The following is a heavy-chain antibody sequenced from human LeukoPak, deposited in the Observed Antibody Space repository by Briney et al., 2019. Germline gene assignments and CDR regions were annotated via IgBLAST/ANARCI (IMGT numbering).Heavy chain of an antibody. Sequence: ASVKVSCKASGYTFTDYYMHWVRQAPGQGLEWMGWINPNSGGTNYAQKFQGRVTMTRDTSISTAYMELSRLRSDDTAVYYCARELEYSSSWSPLDYWGQGTLVTVSS. CDR1: GYTFTDYY. J-gene: IGHJ4*02. D-gene: IGHD6-13*01. V-gene: IGHV1-2*02. CDR3: ARELEYSSSWSPLDY. CDR2: INPNSGGT.